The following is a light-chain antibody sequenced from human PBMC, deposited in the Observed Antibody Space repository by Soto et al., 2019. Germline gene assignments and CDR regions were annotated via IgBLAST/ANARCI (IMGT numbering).Light chain of an antibody. CDR3: AAWDDSLNGVV. V-gene: IGLV1-44*01. CDR1: SSNIGSNT. Sequence: QSVLTQPPSASGTPGQRVTISCSGSSSNIGSNTVNWYQHLPRTAPKLLIWSNNQRPSGVPDRFSGSKSGTSASLAISGLQSEDEADYYCAAWDDSLNGVVFGGGTKLTVL. CDR2: SNN. J-gene: IGLJ2*01.